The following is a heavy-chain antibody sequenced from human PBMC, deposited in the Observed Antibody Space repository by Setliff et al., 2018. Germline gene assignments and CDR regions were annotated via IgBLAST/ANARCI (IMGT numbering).Heavy chain of an antibody. CDR1: GYSFTSYD. CDR3: ARSNYDILTRNWFDP. D-gene: IGHD3-9*01. V-gene: IGHV1-18*01. CDR2: ISAYNGNT. Sequence: GASVKVSCKAFGYSFTSYDINWVRQAPGQGLEWMGWISAYNGNTNYAQKLQGRVTMTRDTSISTAYMELSRLRSDDTAVYYCARSNYDILTRNWFDPWGQGTLVTVSS. J-gene: IGHJ5*02.